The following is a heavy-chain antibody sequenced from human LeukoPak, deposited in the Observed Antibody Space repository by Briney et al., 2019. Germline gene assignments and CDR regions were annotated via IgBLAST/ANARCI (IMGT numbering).Heavy chain of an antibody. J-gene: IGHJ6*02. CDR3: GRIAINANNGMDV. Sequence: GGSLRLSCAASGFTFSSYWMSWVRQAPGKGLEWVANIKQDGSEKYYVDSVKGRFTISRDNAKNSLYLQMNSLRAEDTAVYYCGRIAINANNGMDVWGQGTTVTVSS. CDR2: IKQDGSEK. CDR1: GFTFSSYW. V-gene: IGHV3-7*01. D-gene: IGHD1/OR15-1a*01.